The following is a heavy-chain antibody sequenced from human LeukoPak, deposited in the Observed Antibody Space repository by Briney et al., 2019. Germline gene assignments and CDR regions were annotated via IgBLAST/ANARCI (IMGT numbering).Heavy chain of an antibody. J-gene: IGHJ3*02. CDR3: ARGGDSSGSIRSAFDI. V-gene: IGHV3-53*01. CDR2: ISSSGIT. D-gene: IGHD3-22*01. CDR1: GFTVSSNY. Sequence: GGSLRLSCAASGFTVSSNYMSWVRQAPGKGLEWVSVISSSGITYSADSVKGRFTISRDNSKNMVCLQMDSLRAEDTAVYYCARGGDSSGSIRSAFDIWGQGTMVTVSS.